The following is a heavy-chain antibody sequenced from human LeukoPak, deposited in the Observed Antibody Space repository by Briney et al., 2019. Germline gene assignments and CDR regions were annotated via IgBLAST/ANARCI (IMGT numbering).Heavy chain of an antibody. CDR2: INPNSGGT. CDR1: GYTFTGYY. CDR3: ARYNWNYHAFDI. J-gene: IGHJ3*02. V-gene: IGHV1-2*02. D-gene: IGHD1-7*01. Sequence: ASVKVSCKASGYTFTGYYMHWVRQAPGQGLEWMGWINPNSGGTNYAQKFQGRVTMTRDTSIGTAYMELSRLRSDDTAVYYCARYNWNYHAFDIWGQGTMVTVSS.